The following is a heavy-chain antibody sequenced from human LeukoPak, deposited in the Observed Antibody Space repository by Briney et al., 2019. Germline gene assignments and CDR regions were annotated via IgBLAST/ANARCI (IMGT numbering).Heavy chain of an antibody. Sequence: ASVKVSCKASGYTFTTYGINWVRQAPGQGLEWMGLISAYNGNTNYAQNLQGRVTLTTDTSASTAYMELRSLRSDDTAVYYCAGDLIAARPGWFDPWGQGTLVTVPS. CDR1: GYTFTTYG. D-gene: IGHD6-6*01. J-gene: IGHJ5*02. V-gene: IGHV1-18*01. CDR2: ISAYNGNT. CDR3: AGDLIAARPGWFDP.